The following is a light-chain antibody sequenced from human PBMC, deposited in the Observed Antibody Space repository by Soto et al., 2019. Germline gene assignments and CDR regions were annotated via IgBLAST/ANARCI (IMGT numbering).Light chain of an antibody. V-gene: IGLV2-14*01. CDR2: EVS. J-gene: IGLJ3*02. Sequence: QSALTQPASVSGPPGQSITISCTGTSSDVGGYNYVSWYQHHPGKAPKLMIYEVSNRPSGVSNRFSGSKSGNTASLTISGLQPEDEGDYYCSSYTSTSTPWVFGGGTKLTVL. CDR3: SSYTSTSTPWV. CDR1: SSDVGGYNY.